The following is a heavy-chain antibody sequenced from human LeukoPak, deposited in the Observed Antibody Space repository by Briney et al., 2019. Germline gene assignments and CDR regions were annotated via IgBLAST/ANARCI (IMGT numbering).Heavy chain of an antibody. V-gene: IGHV1-2*02. CDR1: GYTFTGYY. D-gene: IGHD6-13*01. Sequence: ASVKVSCKASGYTFTGYYTFWVRQAPGQGLEWMGWINPKSGDKKNAQKFQGRVTMTRDTSISTAYMELSRLRSDDTAVYYCARPANSSWYLFEYWGQGTLVTVSS. CDR3: ARPANSSWYLFEY. CDR2: INPKSGDK. J-gene: IGHJ4*02.